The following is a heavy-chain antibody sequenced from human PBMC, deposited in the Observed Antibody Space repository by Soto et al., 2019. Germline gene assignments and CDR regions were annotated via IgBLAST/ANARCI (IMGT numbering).Heavy chain of an antibody. CDR3: AREIYGSGSYFDYYYGMDV. Sequence: ASVKVSCKASGYTFTGYYMHWVRQAPGQGLEWMGWINPNSGGTNYAQKFQGWVTITRDTSISTAYMELSRLRSDDTAVYYCAREIYGSGSYFDYYYGMDVWGQGTTVTVSS. CDR1: GYTFTGYY. D-gene: IGHD3-10*01. J-gene: IGHJ6*02. V-gene: IGHV1-2*04. CDR2: INPNSGGT.